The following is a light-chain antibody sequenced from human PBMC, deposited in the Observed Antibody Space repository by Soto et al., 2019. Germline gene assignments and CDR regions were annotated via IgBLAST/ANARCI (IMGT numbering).Light chain of an antibody. V-gene: IGLV2-14*01. CDR2: EVS. CDR1: SSDVGGYNY. CDR3: SSYTSSSNVV. J-gene: IGLJ2*01. Sequence: QSALTQPASVSGSPGQSITISCTGTSSDVGGYNYVSWYQQHPGKAPKLMIYEVSNRPSGVSNRFSGSKSGNTASLTISGLQAEDEADYYCSSYTSSSNVVFGGGTTLTVL.